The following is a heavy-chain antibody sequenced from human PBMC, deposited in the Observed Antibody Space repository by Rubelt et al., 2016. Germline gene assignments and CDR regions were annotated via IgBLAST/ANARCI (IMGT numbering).Heavy chain of an antibody. CDR1: GFTFSGYA. CDR2: ISWNSGSI. CDR3: AKDAAGYSYGYSWFDP. V-gene: IGHV3-9*01. D-gene: IGHD5-18*01. Sequence: GGGLVQPGGSLRLSCAASGFTFSGYAMSWVRQAPGKGLEWVSGISWNSGSIVYADSVKGRFTISSDNAKNSLYLQMNSLRTDDTALYYCAKDAAGYSYGYSWFDPWGQGTLVTGSS. J-gene: IGHJ5*02.